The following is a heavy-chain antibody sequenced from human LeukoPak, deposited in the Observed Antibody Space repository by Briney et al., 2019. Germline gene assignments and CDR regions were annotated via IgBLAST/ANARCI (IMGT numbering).Heavy chain of an antibody. V-gene: IGHV3-33*08. J-gene: IGHJ4*02. CDR1: GFTFSNYG. D-gene: IGHD1-26*01. Sequence: PGGSLRLSCAASGFTFSNYGMHWVRQAPGKGLEWVALIYYDGSNKYYTDSVKGRSTISRDNSKNTLYMQMNSLRAEDTAVYYCAANFDFWGQGTLVTVSS. CDR3: AANFDF. CDR2: IYYDGSNK.